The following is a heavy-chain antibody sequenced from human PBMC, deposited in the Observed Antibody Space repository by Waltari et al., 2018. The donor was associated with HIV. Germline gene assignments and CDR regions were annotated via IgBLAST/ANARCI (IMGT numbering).Heavy chain of an antibody. CDR3: VRNEVWQRYHYFEH. D-gene: IGHD3-16*01. CDR2: LTKDGRNA. Sequence: EVQLVESGGGLVQPGESLTLHWSDSGSNPTYYWMHWFRQVPGKGPLWVSRLTKDGRNAIYADSVKGRFTISRDIAKNTLYLELRRVGVEDSGVYYCVRNEVWQRYHYFEHWGQGTLVTVSS. J-gene: IGHJ1*01. V-gene: IGHV3-74*01. CDR1: GSNPTYYW.